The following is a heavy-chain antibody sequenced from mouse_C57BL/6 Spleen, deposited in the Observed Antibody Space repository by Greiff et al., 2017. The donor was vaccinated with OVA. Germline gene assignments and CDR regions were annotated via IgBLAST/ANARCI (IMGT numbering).Heavy chain of an antibody. J-gene: IGHJ2*01. D-gene: IGHD2-5*01. V-gene: IGHV5-17*01. CDR3: ARGAYYSNHYYFDY. CDR2: ISSGSSTI. Sequence: VQLKESGGGLVKPGGSLKLSCAASGFTFSDYGMHWVRQAPEKGLEWVAYISSGSSTIYYADTVKGRFTISRDNAKNNLFLQMTSLRSEDTAMYYCARGAYYSNHYYFDYWGQGTTLTVSS. CDR1: GFTFSDYG.